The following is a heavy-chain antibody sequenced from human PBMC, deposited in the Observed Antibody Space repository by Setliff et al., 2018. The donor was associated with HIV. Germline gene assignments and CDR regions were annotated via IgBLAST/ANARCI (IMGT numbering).Heavy chain of an antibody. Sequence: PSETLSLTCSVSGASVSSYYWTWIRQPPGKGLEWIGYVYNRGRSNTKYTKYNPSLRGRVTLSIDTSKSQFSLNLTSTTAADTAVYYCATGWDTLLNPWGQGTLVTVSS. CDR2: VYNRGRSNTKYT. CDR1: GASVSSYY. CDR3: ATGWDTLLNP. V-gene: IGHV4-59*02. D-gene: IGHD1-26*01. J-gene: IGHJ5*02.